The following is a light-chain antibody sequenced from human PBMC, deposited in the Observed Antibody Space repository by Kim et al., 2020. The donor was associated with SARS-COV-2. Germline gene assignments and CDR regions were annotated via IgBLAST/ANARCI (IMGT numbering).Light chain of an antibody. CDR1: QSISSW. CDR3: QQYDSYSGT. Sequence: ASVEKWVTFTCRSSQSISSWLAWYQQKPGKAPKLLIYDASTLGSVVPSRFSGSGSWTEFTLSISSLQPDDFATYYCQQYDSYSGTFGQGTKVYIK. CDR2: DAS. J-gene: IGKJ1*01. V-gene: IGKV1-5*01.